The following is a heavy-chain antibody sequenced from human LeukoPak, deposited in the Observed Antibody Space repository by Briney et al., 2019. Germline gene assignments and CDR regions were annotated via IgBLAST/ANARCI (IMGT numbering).Heavy chain of an antibody. J-gene: IGHJ4*02. V-gene: IGHV3-13*01. CDR1: GFTFSSYD. CDR2: IGTAGDT. Sequence: GGSLRLSCAASGFTFSSYDMHWVRQATGKGLEWVSGIGTAGDTYHPGSVKGQFTISRENAKNSLYLQMNSLRAEDTAVYYCATSWGSNLYYFDYWGQGTLVTVSS. D-gene: IGHD3-16*01. CDR3: ATSWGSNLYYFDY.